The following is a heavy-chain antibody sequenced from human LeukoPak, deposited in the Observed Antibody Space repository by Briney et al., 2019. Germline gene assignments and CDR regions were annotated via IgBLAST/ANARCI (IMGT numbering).Heavy chain of an antibody. D-gene: IGHD2-2*01. CDR2: ISYDGSNK. V-gene: IGHV3-30-3*01. CDR1: GFTFSSYA. CDR3: AREVLDVVEPATNTVAH. J-gene: IGHJ4*02. Sequence: PGGSLRLSCAASGFTFSSYAMHWVRQAPGKGLEWVAVISYDGSNKYYADSVKGRCTISRDNSKNTLYLQMNTLRAEDTAVYYCAREVLDVVEPATNTVAHWGQGTRVPVSS.